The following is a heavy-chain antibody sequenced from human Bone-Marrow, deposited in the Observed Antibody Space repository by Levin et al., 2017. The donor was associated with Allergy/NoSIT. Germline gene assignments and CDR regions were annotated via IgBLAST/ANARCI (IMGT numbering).Heavy chain of an antibody. CDR3: ARLDGYSFDY. CDR2: ISYRGST. D-gene: IGHD1-1*01. J-gene: IGHJ4*02. CDR1: GGSISSSGCH. V-gene: IGHV4-31*03. Sequence: SETLSLTCTVSGGSISSSGCHWTWIRQYPNKGLEWIGYISYRGSTYFNPSLKSRLTMSIDTSEQHFSLNLTSVSAADTAIYYCARLDGYSFDYWGQGALVTVSS.